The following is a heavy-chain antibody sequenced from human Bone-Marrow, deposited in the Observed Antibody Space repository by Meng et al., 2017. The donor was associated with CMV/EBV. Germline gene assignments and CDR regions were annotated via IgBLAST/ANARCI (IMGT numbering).Heavy chain of an antibody. D-gene: IGHD6-19*01. V-gene: IGHV3-74*01. CDR1: GFTFSSYW. CDR3: ARDHYSSGWYTYYYYGMDV. Sequence: GGSLRLSCAASGFTFSSYWMHWVRQAPGKGLVWVSRINSDGSSTSYADSVKGRFTISRDNAKNTLYLQMNSLRAEDTAVYYCARDHYSSGWYTYYYYGMDVWGQGTTVTVSS. CDR2: INSDGSST. J-gene: IGHJ6*02.